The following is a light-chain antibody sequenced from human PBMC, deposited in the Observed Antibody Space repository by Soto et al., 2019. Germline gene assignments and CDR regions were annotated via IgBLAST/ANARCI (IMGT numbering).Light chain of an antibody. CDR2: GAS. CDR1: QAVSSIL. Sequence: EVVLTQSPGTLSLSPGERATLSCRASQAVSSILLAWYQQKPGQAPRLLIYGASSRATGIPDRFSGSGSGTDFTLTVSRLEPEDFAVYYCQQHGTSPIFGAGTKVDIK. V-gene: IGKV3-20*01. J-gene: IGKJ4*01. CDR3: QQHGTSPI.